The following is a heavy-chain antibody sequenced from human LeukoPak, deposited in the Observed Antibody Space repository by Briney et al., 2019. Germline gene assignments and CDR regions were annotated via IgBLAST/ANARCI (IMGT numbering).Heavy chain of an antibody. CDR1: GGSITGYY. CDR3: AAYHFGSGSYHNPPLFDS. J-gene: IGHJ4*02. Sequence: PSETLSLTCVVYGGSITGYYCSWIPQPPGKRLDSIGEISHSGSTNYYPSLKSRVTISVDTSKNQCSLRLSSVTAADTALYYCAAYHFGSGSYHNPPLFDSWGQGTLVTVSS. D-gene: IGHD3-10*01. V-gene: IGHV4-34*01. CDR2: ISHSGST.